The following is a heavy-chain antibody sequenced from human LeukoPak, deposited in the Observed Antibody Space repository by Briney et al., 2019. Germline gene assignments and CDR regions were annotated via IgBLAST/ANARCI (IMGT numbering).Heavy chain of an antibody. CDR1: GDSISRGHW. J-gene: IGHJ4*02. V-gene: IGHV4-4*02. CDR3: ARNHDWASDY. Sequence: SETLSLTCAVSGDSISRGHWWNWVRQPPGKGLEWIGEIFHTGNTNYNPSLKSRVTMSVDKSKNQFSLNLTSVTATDTAVYYCARNHDWASDYWGQGTLATVSS. D-gene: IGHD2-21*01. CDR2: IFHTGNT.